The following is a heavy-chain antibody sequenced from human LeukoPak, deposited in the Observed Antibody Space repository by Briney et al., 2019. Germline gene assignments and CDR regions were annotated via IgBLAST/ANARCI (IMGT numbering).Heavy chain of an antibody. V-gene: IGHV3-7*01. CDR1: GGSISSSSYY. CDR3: ARSSSSWYFYYYYYMDV. Sequence: PSETLSLTCTVSGGSISSSSYYWGWIRQAPGKGLEWVANIKQDGSEKYYVDSVKGRFTISRDNAKNSLYLQMNSLRAEDTAVYYCARSSSSWYFYYYYYMDVWGKGTTVTISS. CDR2: IKQDGSEK. J-gene: IGHJ6*03. D-gene: IGHD6-13*01.